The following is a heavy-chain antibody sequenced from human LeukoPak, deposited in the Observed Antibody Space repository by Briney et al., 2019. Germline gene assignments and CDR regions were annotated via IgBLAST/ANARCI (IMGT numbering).Heavy chain of an antibody. CDR3: ARWGLYYYDSSGTGKYFDY. CDR1: GFTVSTNS. CDR2: IYSDNT. V-gene: IGHV3-53*01. J-gene: IGHJ4*02. Sequence: GGSLRLSCTVSGFTVSTNSMSWVRQAPGKGLEWVSFIYSDNTHYSDSVKGRFTISRDNSKNTLYLQMNSLRAEDTAVYYCARWGLYYYDSSGTGKYFDYWGQGTLVTVSS. D-gene: IGHD3-22*01.